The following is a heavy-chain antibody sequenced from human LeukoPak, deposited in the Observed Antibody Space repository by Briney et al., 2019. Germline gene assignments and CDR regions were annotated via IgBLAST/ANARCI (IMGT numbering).Heavy chain of an antibody. Sequence: SETLSLTCTVSGGSISTSNYYWGWIRQPPGKGLEWIGNIFYSGSTYYSPSLKSRVTISLDTSKNQFSLKLSSVTAADTAVYYCARVGYSRYYYYMDVWGKGTTVTVSS. D-gene: IGHD4-23*01. J-gene: IGHJ6*03. CDR3: ARVGYSRYYYYMDV. CDR1: GGSISTSNYY. CDR2: IFYSGST. V-gene: IGHV4-39*07.